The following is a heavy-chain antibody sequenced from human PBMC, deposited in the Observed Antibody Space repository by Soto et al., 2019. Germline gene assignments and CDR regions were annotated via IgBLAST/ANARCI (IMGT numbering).Heavy chain of an antibody. Sequence: EVQLLESGGHVVQPGESLRFSCTGSGFSFFSYAMSWVRQAPGKGLEWVSTISGSGGHTYYADSVKGRFVVSRDNDKNTVYLHMSSLTGEDTAVYFCAKIEMGWFAHWGQGTQVTVSS. CDR3: AKIEMGWFAH. CDR2: ISGSGGHT. J-gene: IGHJ5*02. D-gene: IGHD2-8*01. CDR1: GFSFFSYA. V-gene: IGHV3-23*01.